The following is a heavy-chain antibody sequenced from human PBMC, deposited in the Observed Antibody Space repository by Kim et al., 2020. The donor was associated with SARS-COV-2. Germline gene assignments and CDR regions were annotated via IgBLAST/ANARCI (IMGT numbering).Heavy chain of an antibody. V-gene: IGHV3-30*04. CDR3: ARDFRGELLWFGELLLTRNWFDP. J-gene: IGHJ5*02. D-gene: IGHD3-10*01. CDR1: GFTFSSYA. Sequence: GGSLRLSCAASGFTFSSYAMHWVRQAPGKGLEWVAVISYDGSNKYYADSVKGRFTISGDNSKNTLYLQMNSLRAEDTAVYYCARDFRGELLWFGELLLTRNWFDPWGQGTLVTVSS. CDR2: ISYDGSNK.